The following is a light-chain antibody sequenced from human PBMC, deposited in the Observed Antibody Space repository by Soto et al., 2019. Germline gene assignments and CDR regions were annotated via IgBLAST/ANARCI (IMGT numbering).Light chain of an antibody. CDR2: GAS. V-gene: IGKV3-20*01. CDR1: QSVSNNY. Sequence: EIVLTQSPGTLSLSPGERATLSCRASQSVSNNYLAWYQQKPGQAPRLLIYGASNRATGIPDRFSGSGSGTDFTLTISRLEPEDFAVYYCHYYGRSPLPFGGGTKVDIK. CDR3: HYYGRSPLP. J-gene: IGKJ4*01.